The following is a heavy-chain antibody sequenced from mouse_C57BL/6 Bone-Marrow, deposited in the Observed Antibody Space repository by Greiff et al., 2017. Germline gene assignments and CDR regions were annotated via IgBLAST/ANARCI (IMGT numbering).Heavy chain of an antibody. V-gene: IGHV1-5*01. D-gene: IGHD2-4*01. Sequence: EVQLQQPGPVLARPGASVKMSCKTSGYTFTSYWMHWVNQRPGQGLEWIGAIHPGNSVTNYNQKFKGKAKLTVVTSAGTAYMELSSLTNEDSAVYDGTRHYDSDVDWYFDVWGRGTTVTVSA. J-gene: IGHJ1*03. CDR2: IHPGNSVT. CDR3: TRHYDSDVDWYFDV. CDR1: GYTFTSYW.